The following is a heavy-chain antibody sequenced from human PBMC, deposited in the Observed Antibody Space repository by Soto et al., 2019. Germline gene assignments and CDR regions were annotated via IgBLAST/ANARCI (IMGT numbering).Heavy chain of an antibody. V-gene: IGHV3-30*18. CDR2: ISYDGSNK. D-gene: IGHD6-19*01. CDR3: AKDRSSNYFDY. Sequence: GVSLRLSCAASGFTFSSYGMHWVRQAPGKGLEWVAVISYDGSNKYYADSVRGRFSISRDNSKNTLYLQMNSLRAEDTAVFYCAKDRSSNYFDYWGQGTLVTVSS. CDR1: GFTFSSYG. J-gene: IGHJ4*02.